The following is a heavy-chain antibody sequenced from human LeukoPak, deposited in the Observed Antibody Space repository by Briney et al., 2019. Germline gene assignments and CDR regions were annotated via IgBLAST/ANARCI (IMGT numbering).Heavy chain of an antibody. CDR1: GGSISSYY. V-gene: IGHV4-59*01. J-gene: IGHJ4*02. D-gene: IGHD1-14*01. Sequence: SETLSLTCTVSGGSISSYYWSWIRQPPGKGLEWIGYIYYSGSTNYNPSLKSRVTISVDTSKNQFSLKLSSVTAADTAVYYCARAPDGKEYYFDYWGQGTLVTVSS. CDR2: IYYSGST. CDR3: ARAPDGKEYYFDY.